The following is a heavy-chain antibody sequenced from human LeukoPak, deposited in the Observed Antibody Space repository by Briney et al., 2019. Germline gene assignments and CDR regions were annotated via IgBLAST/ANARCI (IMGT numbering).Heavy chain of an antibody. D-gene: IGHD6-6*01. CDR3: ARGPPEYSSSPPYFDL. CDR2: IYTSGST. J-gene: IGHJ2*01. V-gene: IGHV4-61*02. Sequence: SETLSLTCTVSGGSISSGSYYWSWIRQPAGKGLEWIGRIYTSGSTNYNPSLKSRVTISVDTSKNQFSLKLSSVTAADTAVYYCARGPPEYSSSPPYFDLWGRGTLVTVSS. CDR1: GGSISSGSYY.